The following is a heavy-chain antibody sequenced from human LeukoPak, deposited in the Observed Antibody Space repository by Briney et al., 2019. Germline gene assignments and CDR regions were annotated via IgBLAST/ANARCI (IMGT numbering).Heavy chain of an antibody. D-gene: IGHD3-22*01. J-gene: IGHJ5*02. Sequence: PSETLSLTCAVYGGSLSGYYSSWIRQPPGKGLEWIGEINHSGSTNYNPSLKSRVTISVDKSKNQFSLKQRSVTAADTAVYYCARVLESSASYYGFDAWGQGTLVTVSS. CDR1: GGSLSGYY. CDR2: INHSGST. CDR3: ARVLESSASYYGFDA. V-gene: IGHV4-34*01.